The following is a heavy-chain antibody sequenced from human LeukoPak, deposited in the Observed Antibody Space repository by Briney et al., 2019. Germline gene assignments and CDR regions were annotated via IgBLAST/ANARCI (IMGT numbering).Heavy chain of an antibody. D-gene: IGHD4-17*01. V-gene: IGHV3-74*01. CDR3: AKGGATVIDY. CDR1: GFTLSNYW. Sequence: PGGSLRLSCAASGFTLSNYWMDWVRQAPGKGLVWVSRINSDGSSTTSADSVKGRFTISRDNAKNTLYLQMNSLRAEDTAVYYCAKGGATVIDYWGQGTLVTVSS. CDR2: INSDGSST. J-gene: IGHJ4*02.